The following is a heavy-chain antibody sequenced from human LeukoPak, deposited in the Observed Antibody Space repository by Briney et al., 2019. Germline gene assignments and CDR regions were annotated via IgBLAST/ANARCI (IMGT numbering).Heavy chain of an antibody. CDR2: INHSGST. D-gene: IGHD2-15*01. J-gene: IGHJ1*01. V-gene: IGHV4-34*01. Sequence: SETLSLTCAVYGGSFSGYYWSWIRQPPGKGLEWIGEINHSGSTNYNPSLKSRVTISVDTSQNQFSLKLSSVTAADTAVYYCARGLDTIPANPWWFPYFQHWGQGTLVTVSS. CDR1: GGSFSGYY. CDR3: ARGLDTIPANPWWFPYFQH.